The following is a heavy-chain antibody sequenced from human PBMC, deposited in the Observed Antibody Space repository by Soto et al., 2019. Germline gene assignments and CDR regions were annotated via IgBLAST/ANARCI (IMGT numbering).Heavy chain of an antibody. CDR2: IYWDDDK. J-gene: IGHJ4*01. D-gene: IGHD3-22*01. CDR3: AHNDYYDSSGRYYFDY. Sequence: QITLKESGPTLVKPTQTLTLTCTFSGFSLSTSGVGVGWIRQPPGKALEWLALIYWDDDKRYSPSLKSRLTITKDHSKNQVVLTMTNMDPVDTATYYCAHNDYYDSSGRYYFDYWGHGTLVTVSS. V-gene: IGHV2-5*02. CDR1: GFSLSTSGVG.